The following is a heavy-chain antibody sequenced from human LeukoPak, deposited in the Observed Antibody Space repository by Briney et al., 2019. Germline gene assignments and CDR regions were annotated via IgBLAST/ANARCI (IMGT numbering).Heavy chain of an antibody. CDR2: ISSGSDTI. V-gene: IGHV3-48*01. CDR1: GFTFNSYT. CDR3: ARPTVTTGVDAFDI. J-gene: IGHJ3*02. D-gene: IGHD4-11*01. Sequence: GGSLRLSCAASGFTFNSYTMNWVRQAPGQGLEWVSFISSGSDTIYYADSVKGRFTISRDNAKNSLSLQMNSLRAEDTAVYYCARPTVTTGVDAFDIWGQGTVVTVSS.